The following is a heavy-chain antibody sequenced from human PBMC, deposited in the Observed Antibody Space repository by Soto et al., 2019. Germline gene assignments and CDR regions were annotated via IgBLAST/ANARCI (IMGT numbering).Heavy chain of an antibody. CDR2: ISAYNGNT. D-gene: IGHD3-10*01. V-gene: IGHV1-18*04. J-gene: IGHJ5*02. Sequence: GASVKVSCKASGYTFTSYGISWVRQAPGQGLEWMGWISAYNGNTNYAQKLQGRVTMTTDTSTSTAYMELRSLRSDDTAVYYCARDPAPHYYGSGSDWFDPWGQGTLVTVSS. CDR3: ARDPAPHYYGSGSDWFDP. CDR1: GYTFTSYG.